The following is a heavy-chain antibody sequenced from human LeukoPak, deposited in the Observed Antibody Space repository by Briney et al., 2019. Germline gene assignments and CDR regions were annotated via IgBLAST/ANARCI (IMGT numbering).Heavy chain of an antibody. Sequence: PGGSLRLSCAASGFTFSSYSMNWVRQAPGKGLEWVSSISSSSSYIYYADSVKGRFTISRDNAKNSLYLQMNSLRAEDTAVYYCARAGLRYFDWLEYYFDYWGQGTLVTVSS. D-gene: IGHD3-9*01. V-gene: IGHV3-21*01. CDR2: ISSSSSYI. J-gene: IGHJ4*02. CDR1: GFTFSSYS. CDR3: ARAGLRYFDWLEYYFDY.